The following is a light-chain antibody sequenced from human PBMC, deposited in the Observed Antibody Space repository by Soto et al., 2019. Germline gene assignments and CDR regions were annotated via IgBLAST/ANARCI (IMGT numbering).Light chain of an antibody. CDR3: RSYTSSSTLV. V-gene: IGLV2-14*01. CDR2: EVS. CDR1: SSDVGGYNY. Sequence: QSALTQPASVSGSPRQSITISCTGTSSDVGGYNYVSWYQQHPGKAPKLMIYEVSNRPSGVSNRFSGSKSGNTASLTISGLQAEDEADYYCRSYTSSSTLVFGTGTKVPVL. J-gene: IGLJ1*01.